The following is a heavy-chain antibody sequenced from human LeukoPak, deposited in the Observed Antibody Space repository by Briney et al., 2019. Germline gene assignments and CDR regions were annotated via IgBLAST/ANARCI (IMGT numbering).Heavy chain of an antibody. CDR3: AREGGVAGASGFDD. Sequence: ASVKVSCKASGNTLNMHWVRQAPGQGLEWMGIITPSGDRTSYAQKFQGRVTMTRDTSTSTVYMELSDLRSDDTAVYYCAREGGVAGASGFDDWGQGSLVTVSS. CDR1: GNTLN. J-gene: IGHJ4*02. V-gene: IGHV1-46*01. D-gene: IGHD6-13*01. CDR2: ITPSGDRT.